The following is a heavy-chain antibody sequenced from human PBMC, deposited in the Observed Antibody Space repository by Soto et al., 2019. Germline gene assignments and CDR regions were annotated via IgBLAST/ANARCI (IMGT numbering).Heavy chain of an antibody. D-gene: IGHD6-13*01. CDR1: GYTFTSYD. Sequence: QVQLVQSGAEVKKPGASVKVSCKASGYTFTSYDINWVRQATGQGLEWMGWMNPNSGNTGYAQKFQGRVTMTRNTSISTAYMELSSLRSEDTAVYYCARGGGAAAGNSAIDQPYYYGYMDVWGKGTKVTVSS. CDR2: MNPNSGNT. V-gene: IGHV1-8*01. J-gene: IGHJ6*03. CDR3: ARGGGAAAGNSAIDQPYYYGYMDV.